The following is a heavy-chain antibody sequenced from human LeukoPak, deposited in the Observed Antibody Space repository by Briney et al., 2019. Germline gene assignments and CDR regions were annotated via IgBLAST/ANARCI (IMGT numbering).Heavy chain of an antibody. CDR2: INPSGGST. J-gene: IGHJ3*02. V-gene: IGHV1-46*01. CDR3: AREGGLERGGNAFDI. Sequence: ASVKVSCKASGYTFTSYHMHWVRQAPGQGLEWMGIINPSGGSTSYAQKFQGRVTMTRDTSTSTVYMELSSLRSEDTAVYYCAREGGLERGGNAFDIWGQGTMVTVSS. D-gene: IGHD1-1*01. CDR1: GYTFTSYH.